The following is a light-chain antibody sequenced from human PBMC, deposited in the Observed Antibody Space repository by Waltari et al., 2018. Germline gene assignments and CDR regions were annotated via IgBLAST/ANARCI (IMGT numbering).Light chain of an antibody. CDR2: NVS. J-gene: IGLJ3*02. CDR3: CSYAGSTTSVV. CDR1: SSDVGGYKY. Sequence: QSALTQPASVSGSPGQSITISCTGTSSDVGGYKYVSWYQQHPGKAPKLMIYNVSKRPSGVCNRFSGSKSGNTASLTISGLQAEDEADYYCCSYAGSTTSVVFGGGTKVTVL. V-gene: IGLV2-23*02.